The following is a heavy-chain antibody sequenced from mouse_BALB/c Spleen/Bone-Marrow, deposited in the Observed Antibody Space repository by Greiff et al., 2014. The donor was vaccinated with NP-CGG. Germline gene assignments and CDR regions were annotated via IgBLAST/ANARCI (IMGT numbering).Heavy chain of an antibody. CDR1: GYTFTSYW. CDR2: IAPGSGST. Sequence: DLVKPGVSVKLSCKASGYTFTSYWINWIKQRPGQGLEWIGRIAPGSGSTYYNEMFKGKATLTVDTSSSTAYIQLSSLSSEDSAVYFCARSPFYYGSSFYYFDYWGQGTTLTVSS. J-gene: IGHJ2*01. D-gene: IGHD1-1*01. V-gene: IGHV1S41*01. CDR3: ARSPFYYGSSFYYFDY.